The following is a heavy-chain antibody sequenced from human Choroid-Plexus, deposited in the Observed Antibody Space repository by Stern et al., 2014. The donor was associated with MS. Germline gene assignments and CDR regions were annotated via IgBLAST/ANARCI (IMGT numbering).Heavy chain of an antibody. D-gene: IGHD2/OR15-2a*01. J-gene: IGHJ5*02. CDR3: AKDRQYLTYFFDH. Sequence: DQLVESGGGVVQPGRPLRLSCVASGFTFGSCAMHWVRQAPGKGLGWVAGVSYDGSNKYYADSVKGRFTISRDNSQNTLYMQMRSLRPEDTAVYYCAKDRQYLTYFFDHWGQGSLVTVSS. V-gene: IGHV3-30*18. CDR2: VSYDGSNK. CDR1: GFTFGSCA.